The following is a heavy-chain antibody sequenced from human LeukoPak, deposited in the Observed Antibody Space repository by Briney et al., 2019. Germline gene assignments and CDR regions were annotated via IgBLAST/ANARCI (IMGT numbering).Heavy chain of an antibody. CDR3: ARVFDSGSQAYFYYMDV. Sequence: KASETLSLTCAVSGGSISSNSYYWGWIRQPPGKGLDWIGSIYHSGSTHYNPSLKSRVTMSVDTSKNQFSLKVSSVTAADTAVYYCARVFDSGSQAYFYYMDVWGKGTTVTIFS. D-gene: IGHD3-10*01. J-gene: IGHJ6*03. CDR1: GGSISSNSYY. V-gene: IGHV4-39*07. CDR2: IYHSGST.